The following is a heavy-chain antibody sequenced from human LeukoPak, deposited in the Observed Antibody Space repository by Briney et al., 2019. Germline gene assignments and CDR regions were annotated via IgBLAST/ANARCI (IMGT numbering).Heavy chain of an antibody. J-gene: IGHJ4*02. D-gene: IGHD2-15*01. CDR2: IYYSGST. CDR1: GGSISSYY. Sequence: SETLSLTCTVSGGSISSYYWSWIRQPPGKGLEWIGYIYYSGSTNYNPSLKSRVTISVDTSKNQFSLKLSSVTAADTAVYYCARGVVVVAATWFPLDYWGQGTLVTVSS. V-gene: IGHV4-59*01. CDR3: ARGVVVVAATWFPLDY.